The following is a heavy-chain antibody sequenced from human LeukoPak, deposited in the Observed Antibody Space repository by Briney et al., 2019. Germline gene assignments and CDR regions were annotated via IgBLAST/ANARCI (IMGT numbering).Heavy chain of an antibody. J-gene: IGHJ4*02. CDR1: GCTFSSYW. V-gene: IGHV3-7*01. D-gene: IGHD1-26*01. CDR3: GGRRNY. Sequence: GGSLRLSCAASGCTFSSYWMSWVRQAPGKGLEWVANIKQDGSDKYYVDSVKGRFTISRDNAKNSLYLQMNSLRAEDTAVYYCGGRRNYWGQGTLVTVSS. CDR2: IKQDGSDK.